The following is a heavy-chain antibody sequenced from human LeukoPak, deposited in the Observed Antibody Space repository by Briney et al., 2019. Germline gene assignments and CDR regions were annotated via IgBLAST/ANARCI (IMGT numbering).Heavy chain of an antibody. CDR1: GFTFSSYA. CDR2: ISGSGGST. V-gene: IGHV3-23*01. D-gene: IGHD6-13*01. J-gene: IGHJ4*02. CDR3: AIHLPVPGIAAAGPFDY. Sequence: SGGSLRLSCAASGFTFSSYAMSWVRQAPGKGLEWVSAISGSGGSTYYADSVKGRFTISRDNSKNTLYLQMNSLRAEDTAVYYCAIHLPVPGIAAAGPFDYWGQGTLVTVSS.